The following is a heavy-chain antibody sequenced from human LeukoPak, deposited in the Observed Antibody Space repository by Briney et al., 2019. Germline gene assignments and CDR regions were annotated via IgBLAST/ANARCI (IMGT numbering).Heavy chain of an antibody. Sequence: ASVKVSCKASGYTFTSYDINWVRQATGQGLEWMGWMDPNSGNTGYAQKFQGRVTMTEDTSTDTAYMELSSLRSEDTAVYYCATAMGGSYPYYFDYWGQGTLVTVSS. CDR3: ATAMGGSYPYYFDY. CDR2: MDPNSGNT. J-gene: IGHJ4*02. D-gene: IGHD1-26*01. V-gene: IGHV1-8*01. CDR1: GYTFTSYD.